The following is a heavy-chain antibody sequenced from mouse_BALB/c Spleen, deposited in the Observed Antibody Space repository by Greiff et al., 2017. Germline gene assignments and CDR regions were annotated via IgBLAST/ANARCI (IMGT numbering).Heavy chain of an antibody. J-gene: IGHJ3*01. V-gene: IGHV1S81*02. CDR2: INPSNGGT. D-gene: IGHD1-1*01. CDR1: GYTFTSYY. Sequence: VQLQQSGAELVKPGASVKLSCKASGYTFTSYYMYWVKQRPGQGLEWIGEINPSNGGTNFNEKFKSKATLTVDKSSSTAYMQLSSLTSEDSAVYYCTRGYYYGSSPAYWGQGTLVTVSA. CDR3: TRGYYYGSSPAY.